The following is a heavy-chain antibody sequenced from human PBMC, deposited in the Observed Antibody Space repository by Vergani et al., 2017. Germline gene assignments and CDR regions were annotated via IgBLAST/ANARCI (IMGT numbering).Heavy chain of an antibody. J-gene: IGHJ4*02. CDR2: IYPADSDT. CDR3: ARPTTYTDS. D-gene: IGHD5-12*01. Sequence: EVELVQSGPEMRKPGESLKISCKGSEYSFGNYWIGWVRQMPGKGLEWMGIIYPADSDTRYSPSFQGQVTNSADKSISTAFLQWDSLKASDTALYYCARPTTYTDSWGQGTLVTVSS. V-gene: IGHV5-51*03. CDR1: EYSFGNYW.